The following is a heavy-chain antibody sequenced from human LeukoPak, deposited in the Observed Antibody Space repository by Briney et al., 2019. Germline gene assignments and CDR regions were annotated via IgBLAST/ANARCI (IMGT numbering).Heavy chain of an antibody. CDR1: GFTFSSYS. CDR3: AREEEGPGSIYDY. J-gene: IGHJ4*02. D-gene: IGHD3-10*01. CDR2: ISSSSSYI. V-gene: IGHV3-21*01. Sequence: PGGSLRLSCAASGFTFSSYSMNWVRQAPGKGLEWVSSISSSSSYIYYADSVKGRFTISRDNAKNSLYLQMNSLRAEDTAVYYCAREEEGPGSIYDYWGQGTLVTVSS.